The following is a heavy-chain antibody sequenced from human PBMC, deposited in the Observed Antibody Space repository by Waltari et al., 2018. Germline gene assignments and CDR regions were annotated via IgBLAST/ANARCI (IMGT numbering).Heavy chain of an antibody. CDR3: AREIYGGNSRPYDH. V-gene: IGHV4-59*02. J-gene: IGHJ4*02. Sequence: QVQLQESGPGLVKPSETLSLTCTVSGGSVNRYYWSWIRQPPGKGLEWIGHIYYNGSTDYNPSLKSRVTILVDTSKNQVSLKLTSVTTADTALYFCAREIYGGNSRPYDHWGQGTLVTVAS. D-gene: IGHD2-21*02. CDR2: IYYNGST. CDR1: GGSVNRYY.